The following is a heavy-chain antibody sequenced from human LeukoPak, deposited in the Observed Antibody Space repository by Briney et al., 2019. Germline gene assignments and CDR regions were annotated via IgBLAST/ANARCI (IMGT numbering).Heavy chain of an antibody. CDR3: ARLPDYDGSGNYYGMDV. D-gene: IGHD3-10*01. J-gene: IGHJ6*02. CDR2: IYPGDSGT. Sequence: GESLKISCKGSGYNFTSHWIGWVRQMPGKGLEWMGIIYPGDSGTRYSPSFQGQVTISADKSISTAYLQWSSLKASDAAMYHCARLPDYDGSGNYYGMDVWGQGTTVTVSS. CDR1: GYNFTSHW. V-gene: IGHV5-51*01.